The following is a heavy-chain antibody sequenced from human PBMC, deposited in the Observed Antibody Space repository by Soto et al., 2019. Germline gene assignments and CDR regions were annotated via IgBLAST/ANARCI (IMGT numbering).Heavy chain of an antibody. D-gene: IGHD3-10*01. Sequence: QVQLVQSGPEVKKPGASVKVSCKASGNTFASHGFSRVRQAPGQGLEWIGWISGFNGQTNYALKFQGRVTLTTDTSTSTAYMELRSLRSDDTAVYFCARVDPRGVAVVRDYWGQGTLVTVSS. CDR1: GNTFASHG. CDR2: ISGFNGQT. CDR3: ARVDPRGVAVVRDY. V-gene: IGHV1-18*01. J-gene: IGHJ4*02.